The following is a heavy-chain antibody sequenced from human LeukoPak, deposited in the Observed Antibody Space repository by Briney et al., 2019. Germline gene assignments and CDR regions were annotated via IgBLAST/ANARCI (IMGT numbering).Heavy chain of an antibody. CDR1: GFTVSSNY. V-gene: IGHV3-53*01. D-gene: IGHD3-10*01. CDR2: IYSGGST. Sequence: GGSLILSCAASGFTVSSNYMSWVRQAPGKGLEWVSIIYSGGSTYYADSVKGRFTISRDNSKNTLYLQMNSLRAEDTAVYYCARVTGSYYPFDYWGQGTLVTVSS. CDR3: ARVTGSYYPFDY. J-gene: IGHJ4*02.